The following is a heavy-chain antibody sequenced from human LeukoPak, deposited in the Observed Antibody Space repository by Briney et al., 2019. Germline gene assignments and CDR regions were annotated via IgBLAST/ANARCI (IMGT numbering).Heavy chain of an antibody. J-gene: IGHJ4*02. V-gene: IGHV3-74*01. D-gene: IGHD5-18*01. Sequence: GGSLRLSCAASGFTFSSYWMHWVRQAPGKGLVWVSRIDNEGSSTSYADSVKGRFTISRDNAKNRLYVQMNSLRVEDTAVYYCATGSGLWSPDYWGQGTLVTISS. CDR3: ATGSGLWSPDY. CDR1: GFTFSSYW. CDR2: IDNEGSST.